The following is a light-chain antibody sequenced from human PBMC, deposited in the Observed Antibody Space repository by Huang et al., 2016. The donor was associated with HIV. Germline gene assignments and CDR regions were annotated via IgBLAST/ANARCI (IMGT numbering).Light chain of an antibody. CDR3: QQRNNWPPWT. CDR1: QSIGSY. V-gene: IGKV3-11*01. Sequence: EIVLTQSPATLSLSPGEGATLSCRASQSIGSYLAWYQQRPGQGPRLLIYDASIRATGIPARVIGRGSGTDFTLTISSLEPEDFAVYYCQQRNNWPPWTFGQGTKVELK. J-gene: IGKJ1*01. CDR2: DAS.